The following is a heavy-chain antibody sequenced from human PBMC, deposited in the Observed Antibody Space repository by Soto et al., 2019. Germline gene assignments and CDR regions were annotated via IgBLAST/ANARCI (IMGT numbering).Heavy chain of an antibody. Sequence: QDQLVQSGVEVKKPGASVKVSCKASGYSFTNYGITWVRQAPGQGFEWMGWISAYNGNTNYAQKFQGRVTMTTDASRIIAYLELRSLRSDDTAVYYCARDRGVAPPVAGNTHYYYYMDVWGKGTTVTVSS. CDR1: GYSFTNYG. J-gene: IGHJ6*03. CDR2: ISAYNGNT. V-gene: IGHV1-18*01. D-gene: IGHD6-19*01. CDR3: ARDRGVAPPVAGNTHYYYYMDV.